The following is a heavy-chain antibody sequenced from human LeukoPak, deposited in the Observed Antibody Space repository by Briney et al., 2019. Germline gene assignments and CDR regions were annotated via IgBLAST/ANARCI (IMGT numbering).Heavy chain of an antibody. D-gene: IGHD3-22*01. CDR1: GLTFSSYW. Sequence: GGSLRLSCAASGLTFSSYWMHWVRQAPGKGLVWVSRINTDGSSTSYADSVKGRFTISRDNAKNTLYLQMNSLRAEDTAVYYCARVVTMISGADYFDYWGQGTLVTVSS. CDR3: ARVVTMISGADYFDY. V-gene: IGHV3-74*01. CDR2: INTDGSST. J-gene: IGHJ4*02.